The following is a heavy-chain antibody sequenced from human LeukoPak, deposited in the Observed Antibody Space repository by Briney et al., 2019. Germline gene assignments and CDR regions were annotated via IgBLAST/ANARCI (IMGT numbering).Heavy chain of an antibody. D-gene: IGHD6-13*01. CDR3: ARTANLNSSPLDY. CDR1: GFSFSTYS. Sequence: GGSLRLSCAASGFSFSTYSMNWVRQAPGKGLEWVSYITSSSSTIYYADSVKGRFTISRDNPKNSLYLQMNSLRAEDTAVYYCARTANLNSSPLDYWGQGTLVTVSS. J-gene: IGHJ4*02. CDR2: ITSSSSTI. V-gene: IGHV3-48*01.